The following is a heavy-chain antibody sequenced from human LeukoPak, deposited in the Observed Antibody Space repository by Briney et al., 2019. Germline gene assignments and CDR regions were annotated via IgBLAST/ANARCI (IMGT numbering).Heavy chain of an antibody. V-gene: IGHV3-23*01. J-gene: IGHJ4*02. CDR3: ANEIRPNDY. D-gene: IGHD4-17*01. CDR1: GITFVSHA. CDR2: ISISGSKT. Sequence: GGSLRLSCAASGITFVSHAMTWVRQAPGKGLEWVSAISISGSKTYYADSVKGRFTISRDNSKNTLYLQMNSLRAEDTAVYYCANEIRPNDYWGQGTQVTVSS.